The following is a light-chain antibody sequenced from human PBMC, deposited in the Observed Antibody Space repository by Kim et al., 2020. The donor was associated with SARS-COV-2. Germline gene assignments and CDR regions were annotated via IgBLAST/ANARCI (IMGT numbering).Light chain of an antibody. Sequence: DIQMTQSPSSLSASVGDRVTITCRASQNIRNYLGWYQQKPGRAPKRLIYAASTLQSGVPSRFSGSGSGTEFTLTISSLQPEDFATYFCQQHNTYPFTFGQGTKVDIK. J-gene: IGKJ1*01. CDR3: QQHNTYPFT. CDR1: QNIRNY. CDR2: AAS. V-gene: IGKV1-17*01.